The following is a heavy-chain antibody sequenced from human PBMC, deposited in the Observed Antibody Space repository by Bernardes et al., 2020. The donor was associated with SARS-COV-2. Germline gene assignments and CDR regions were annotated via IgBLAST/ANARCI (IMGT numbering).Heavy chain of an antibody. CDR3: ARLRSGRRSWYFDL. J-gene: IGHJ2*01. V-gene: IGHV4-34*01. CDR2: INHSGST. D-gene: IGHD6-19*01. CDR1: GGSFSGYY. Sequence: SEPLSLTCAVYGGSFSGYYWSWIRQPPGKGLEWIGEINHSGSTNYNPSLKSRVTISVDTSKNQFSLKLSSVTAADTAVYYCARLRSGRRSWYFDLWGRGTLVTVSS.